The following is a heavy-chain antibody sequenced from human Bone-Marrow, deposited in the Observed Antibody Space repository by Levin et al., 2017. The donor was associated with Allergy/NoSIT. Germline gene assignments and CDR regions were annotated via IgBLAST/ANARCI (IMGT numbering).Heavy chain of an antibody. V-gene: IGHV4-34*01. CDR3: ARGTRIAVAGTYDY. Sequence: KPSETLSLTCAVYGGSFSGYYWSWIRQPPGKGLEWIGEINHSGSTNYNPSLKSRVTISVDTSKNQFSLKLSSVTAADTAVYYCARGTRIAVAGTYDYWGQGTLVTVSS. D-gene: IGHD6-19*01. CDR1: GGSFSGYY. J-gene: IGHJ4*02. CDR2: INHSGST.